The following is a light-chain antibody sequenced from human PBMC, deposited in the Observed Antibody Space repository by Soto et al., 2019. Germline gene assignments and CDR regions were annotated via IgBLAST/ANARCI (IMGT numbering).Light chain of an antibody. CDR1: QTINSW. Sequence: DIQMTQSPSTLSASVGDRVTITSRASQTINSWLAWYQQKPGKAPKVLIFDASSLKTGVPSRFSGSGSGTEFTLTISNLQPDDFATYYCQRYDSYSSGPFGQGTKV. V-gene: IGKV1-5*01. J-gene: IGKJ1*01. CDR2: DAS. CDR3: QRYDSYSSGP.